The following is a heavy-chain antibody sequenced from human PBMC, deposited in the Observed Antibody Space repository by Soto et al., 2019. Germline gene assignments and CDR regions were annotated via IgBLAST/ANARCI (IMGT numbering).Heavy chain of an antibody. V-gene: IGHV1-3*01. Sequence: ASVKVSCQASGYTFTSYAMHWVRQAPGQRLEWMGWINAGNGNTKYSQKFQGRVTITRDTSASTAYMELSSLRSEDTAVYYCARGPQCSGGSCYFLYFDYWGQGTLVTVSS. CDR3: ARGPQCSGGSCYFLYFDY. CDR1: GYTFTSYA. J-gene: IGHJ4*02. D-gene: IGHD2-15*01. CDR2: INAGNGNT.